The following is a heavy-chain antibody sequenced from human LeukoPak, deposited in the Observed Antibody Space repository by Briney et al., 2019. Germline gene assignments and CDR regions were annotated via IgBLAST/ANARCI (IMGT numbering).Heavy chain of an antibody. CDR1: GGTFSSYT. CDR2: IIPILGIA. V-gene: IGHV1-69*02. CDR3: ARTIVVPAALGDWFDP. J-gene: IGHJ5*02. Sequence: SVKVSCKASGGTFSSYTISWVRQAPGQGLEWMGRIIPILGIANYAQKFQGRVTITADKSTSTAYMELSSLRSEDTAVYYCARTIVVPAALGDWFDPWGQGTLVTISS. D-gene: IGHD2-2*01.